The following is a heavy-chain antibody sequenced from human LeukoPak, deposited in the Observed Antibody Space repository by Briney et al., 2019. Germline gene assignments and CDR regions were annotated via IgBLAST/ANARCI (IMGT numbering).Heavy chain of an antibody. CDR1: GGSISSYY. D-gene: IGHD6-6*01. CDR2: IYYSGST. Sequence: SETLSLTCTVSGGSISSYYWSWIRQPPGKGLGWIGYIYYSGSTNYNPSLKSRVTISVDTSKNQFSLKLSSVTAADTAVYYCAREVIAAENRYYYYYGMDVWGQGTTVTVSS. J-gene: IGHJ6*02. CDR3: AREVIAAENRYYYYYGMDV. V-gene: IGHV4-59*01.